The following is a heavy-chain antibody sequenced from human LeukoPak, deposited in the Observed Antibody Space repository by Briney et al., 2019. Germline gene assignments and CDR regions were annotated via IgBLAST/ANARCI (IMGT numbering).Heavy chain of an antibody. D-gene: IGHD3-16*01. CDR1: EFSVGSNY. J-gene: IGHJ5*02. V-gene: IGHV3-66*01. CDR3: ARRAGGLARNNWFDP. Sequence: GGSLRLSCAASEFSVGSNYMTWVRQAPGKGLEWVSLIYSGGSTYYADSVKGRFTISRDNSKNTLYLQMNSLRAEDTAVYYCARRAGGLARNNWFDPWGQGTLVTVSA. CDR2: IYSGGST.